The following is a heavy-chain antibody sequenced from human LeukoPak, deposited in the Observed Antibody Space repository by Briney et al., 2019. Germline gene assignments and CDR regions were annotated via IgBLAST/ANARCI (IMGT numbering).Heavy chain of an antibody. V-gene: IGHV3-21*01. CDR1: GFTFSSYT. D-gene: IGHD6-19*01. CDR2: ITSNTRYI. J-gene: IGHJ5*02. Sequence: GGSLRLSCAASGFTFSSYTMNWVRQAPGKGLEWVSSITSNTRYIFYADSVKGRFTISRDNAKKSLYLQMNSLRAEDTAVYYCARDPSSGWYLKGWFDPWGQGTLVTVSS. CDR3: ARDPSSGWYLKGWFDP.